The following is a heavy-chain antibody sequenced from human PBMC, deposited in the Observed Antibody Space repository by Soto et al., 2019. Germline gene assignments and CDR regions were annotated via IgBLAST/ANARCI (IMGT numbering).Heavy chain of an antibody. D-gene: IGHD3-16*01. CDR3: ARLGSFYYAYGMDV. CDR2: INHSGST. Sequence: PSETLSLTCAVYGGTFSVYYWSWIRQPPGKGLEWIGEINHSGSTNYNPSLKSRVTISVDTSKNQFSLKLSSVTAADAAVYYCARLGSFYYAYGMDVWGQGTRVTVSS. J-gene: IGHJ6*02. CDR1: GGTFSVYY. V-gene: IGHV4-34*01.